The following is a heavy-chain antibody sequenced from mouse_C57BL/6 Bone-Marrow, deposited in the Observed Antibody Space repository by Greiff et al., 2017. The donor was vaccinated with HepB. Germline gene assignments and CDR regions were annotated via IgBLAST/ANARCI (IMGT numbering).Heavy chain of an antibody. CDR2: INYDGSST. CDR1: GFTFSDYY. J-gene: IGHJ3*01. CDR3: ARGSYYGSSYWFAY. V-gene: IGHV5-16*01. Sequence: EVHLVESEGGLVQPGRSMKLSCTASGFTFSDYYMAWVRQVPEKGLEWVANINYDGSSTYYLDSLKSRFIISRDNAKNILYLQMSSLKSEDTATYYCARGSYYGSSYWFAYWGQGTLVTVSA. D-gene: IGHD1-1*01.